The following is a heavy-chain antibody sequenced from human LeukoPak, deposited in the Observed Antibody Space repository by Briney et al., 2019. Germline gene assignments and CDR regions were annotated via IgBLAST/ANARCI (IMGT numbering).Heavy chain of an antibody. V-gene: IGHV5-51*01. CDR3: ARQPGYSSSWYEYMDV. Sequence: GESLKISCKGSGYSFTSYWIGWVRQMPGKGLEWMGIIYPGDSDTRYSPSFQGQVTISADKSISTAYLQWSSLKASDTAMYYCARQPGYSSSWYEYMDVWGKGTTVTISS. CDR1: GYSFTSYW. D-gene: IGHD6-13*01. J-gene: IGHJ6*03. CDR2: IYPGDSDT.